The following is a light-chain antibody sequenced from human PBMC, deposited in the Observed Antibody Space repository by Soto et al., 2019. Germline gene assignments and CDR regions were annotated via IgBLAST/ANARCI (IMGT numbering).Light chain of an antibody. CDR3: QQHNSYPWT. V-gene: IGKV1-17*03. Sequence: DIQMTQSPSAMFASVGDRVTITCRASQGISSWLDWYQQKPGKVPKRLIYDASSLESGVPSRFSGSGYGTEFTLTISSLQPDDFATYYCQQHNSYPWTFGQGTKVDIK. CDR1: QGISSW. J-gene: IGKJ1*01. CDR2: DAS.